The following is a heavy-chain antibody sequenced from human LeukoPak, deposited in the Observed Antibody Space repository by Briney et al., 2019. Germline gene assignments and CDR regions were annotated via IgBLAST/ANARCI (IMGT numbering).Heavy chain of an antibody. J-gene: IGHJ5*02. CDR2: IYYSGST. Sequence: SETLSLTCTVSGGSISSSSYYWGWIRQPPGKGLEWIGSIYYSGSTYYNPSLKSRVTISVDTSKNQFSLKLSSVTAADTAVYYCARTLRAAPGDWFDPWGQGTLVTVSS. D-gene: IGHD6-13*01. CDR1: GGSISSSSYY. CDR3: ARTLRAAPGDWFDP. V-gene: IGHV4-39*07.